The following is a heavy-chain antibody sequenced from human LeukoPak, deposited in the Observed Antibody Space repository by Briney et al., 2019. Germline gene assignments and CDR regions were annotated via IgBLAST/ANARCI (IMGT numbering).Heavy chain of an antibody. CDR3: AKDAEYYDFWSGYYYYYYYMDV. CDR1: GFTFSSYA. D-gene: IGHD3-3*01. CDR2: ISGSGGST. J-gene: IGHJ6*03. V-gene: IGHV3-23*01. Sequence: PGGSLRLSCAASGFTFSSYAMSWVRQAPGKGLESVSAISGSGGSTYYADSVKGRFTISRDNSKNTLYLQMNSLRAEDTAVYYCAKDAEYYDFWSGYYYYYYYMDVWGKGTTVTVSS.